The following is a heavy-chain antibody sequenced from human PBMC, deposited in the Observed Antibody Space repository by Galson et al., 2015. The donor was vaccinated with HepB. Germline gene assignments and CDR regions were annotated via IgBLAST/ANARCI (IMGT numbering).Heavy chain of an antibody. Sequence: TLSLTCTVSGGSISSGDYYWSWIRQPPGKGLEWIGYIYYSGSTYYNPSLKSRVTISVDTSKNQFSLKLSSVTAADTAVYYCARDLLSTVTPGRAFDIWGQGTMVTVSS. CDR2: IYYSGST. V-gene: IGHV4-30-4*01. J-gene: IGHJ3*02. CDR1: GGSISSGDYY. D-gene: IGHD4-17*01. CDR3: ARDLLSTVTPGRAFDI.